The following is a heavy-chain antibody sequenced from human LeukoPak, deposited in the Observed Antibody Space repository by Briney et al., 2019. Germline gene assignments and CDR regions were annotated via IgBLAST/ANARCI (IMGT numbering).Heavy chain of an antibody. D-gene: IGHD4-17*01. CDR1: GGSFSGYY. J-gene: IGHJ4*02. V-gene: IGHV4-34*01. CDR2: INNSGST. CDR3: ARGDQVSTDDY. Sequence: SETLSLTCAVSGGSFSGYYWSWIRQPPGQGLEWIGEINNSGSTNYNPSLKSRVTISVDTTKNQFLLMLSSVTAADAAVYYWARGDQVSTDDYWGQGTLVTVSS.